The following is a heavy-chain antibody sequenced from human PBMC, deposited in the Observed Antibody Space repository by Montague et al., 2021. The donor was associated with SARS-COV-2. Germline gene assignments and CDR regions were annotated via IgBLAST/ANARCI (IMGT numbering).Heavy chain of an antibody. D-gene: IGHD5-12*01. CDR1: GFTFEDYA. J-gene: IGHJ6*02. V-gene: IGHV3-9*01. CDR2: ISWNSGRL. Sequence: SLRLSCAASGFTFEDYAMHWVRQAPGKGLEWVSGISWNSGRLDYADYVKGRFTISRDNAKNSLYLQMNSLRAEDTALYYCAKGYFHSGYDRSWDYGKDVWGQGTTVTVSS. CDR3: AKGYFHSGYDRSWDYGKDV.